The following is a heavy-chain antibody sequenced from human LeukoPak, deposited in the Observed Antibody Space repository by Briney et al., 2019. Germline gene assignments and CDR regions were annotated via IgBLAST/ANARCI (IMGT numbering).Heavy chain of an antibody. J-gene: IGHJ4*02. CDR2: ISSNGGST. CDR3: ARSVDHYGNFDY. V-gene: IGHV3-64*01. D-gene: IGHD3-10*01. Sequence: GGSLRLSCAASGFTFSSYAMHWVRQAPGKGLEYVSAISSNGGSTYYANSVKGRFTISRDNSKNTLYLQMGSLRAEDMAVYYCARSVDHYGNFDYWGQGTLVTVSS. CDR1: GFTFSSYA.